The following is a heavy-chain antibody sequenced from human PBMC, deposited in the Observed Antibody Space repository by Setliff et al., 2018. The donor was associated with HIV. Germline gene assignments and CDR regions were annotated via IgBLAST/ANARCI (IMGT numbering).Heavy chain of an antibody. CDR3: ARILDMSSRTRTLYHAMDV. J-gene: IGHJ6*02. V-gene: IGHV3-48*03. D-gene: IGHD3-10*01. Sequence: GGSLRLSCAASGFTFRNYDMNWVRQAPGKGLEWVSFISVSGFTIHYADSVRGRFTISRDNARNSLSLQLNSLRADDTAVYYCARILDMSSRTRTLYHAMDVWGRGTTVTVS. CDR1: GFTFRNYD. CDR2: ISVSGFTI.